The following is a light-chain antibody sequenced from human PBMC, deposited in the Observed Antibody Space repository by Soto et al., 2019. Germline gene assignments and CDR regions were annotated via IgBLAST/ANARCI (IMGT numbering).Light chain of an antibody. CDR2: EVT. J-gene: IGLJ1*01. CDR1: SSDIGAYNY. CDR3: SSYISTSTLYV. Sequence: QSVLTQPASVSGSAGQSITISCIGTSSDIGAYNYVSWYQQHPGKVPKLMIYEVTNRPSGLSNRFSGSKSGNTASLTISGLQAEDEADYFCSSYISTSTLYVFGTGTKVTVL. V-gene: IGLV2-14*01.